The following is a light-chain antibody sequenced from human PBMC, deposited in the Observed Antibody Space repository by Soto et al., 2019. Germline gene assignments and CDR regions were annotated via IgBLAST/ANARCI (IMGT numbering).Light chain of an antibody. Sequence: IVLTQSPGTLSLSPGERVTLSCRTSHSVNSRYLAWYQQRPGQAPRLLIYGASTRPTGIPDRFSGSGSGTDFTLTISSLEPEDFAVYYCQKYGSSPPFSFGPGTKVDVK. CDR1: HSVNSRY. CDR2: GAS. CDR3: QKYGSSPPFS. J-gene: IGKJ3*01. V-gene: IGKV3-20*01.